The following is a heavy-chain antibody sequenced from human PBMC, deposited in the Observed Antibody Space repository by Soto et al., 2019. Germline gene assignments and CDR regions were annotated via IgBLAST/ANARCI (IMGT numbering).Heavy chain of an antibody. CDR1: GFTFSNAW. CDR3: TTDFDYLPPQDAFDI. J-gene: IGHJ3*02. Sequence: EVQLVESGGGLVKPGGSLRLSCAASGFTFSNAWMSWVRQAPGKGLEWVGRIKSKTDGGTTDYAAPVKGRFTISRDDSKNTLYLQMNSLKTEDTAVYYCTTDFDYLPPQDAFDIWGQGTMVTVSS. CDR2: IKSKTDGGTT. V-gene: IGHV3-15*01. D-gene: IGHD3-9*01.